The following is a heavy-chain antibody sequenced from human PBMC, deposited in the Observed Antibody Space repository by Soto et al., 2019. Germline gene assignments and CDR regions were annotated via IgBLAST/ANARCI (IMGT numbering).Heavy chain of an antibody. CDR2: IRSKANSYAT. V-gene: IGHV3-73*01. Sequence: GGSLRLSCAASGFTFSGSAMHWVRQASGKGLEWVGRIRSKANSYATAYAASVKGRFTISRDDSKNTAYLQMNSLKTEDTAVYYCTRPGGPYDILTGLATPGYYYYGMDVWGQGTTVTVSS. J-gene: IGHJ6*02. D-gene: IGHD3-9*01. CDR3: TRPGGPYDILTGLATPGYYYYGMDV. CDR1: GFTFSGSA.